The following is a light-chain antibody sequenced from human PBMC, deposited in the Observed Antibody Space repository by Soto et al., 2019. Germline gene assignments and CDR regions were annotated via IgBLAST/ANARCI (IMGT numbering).Light chain of an antibody. J-gene: IGKJ5*01. CDR1: HSVRSK. CDR2: DAS. CDR3: QQYNNWPPIT. Sequence: EIVMTQSPATLSVSQGERATLSCRASHSVRSKLAWYQQKPGQAPRLLIYDASTRATGIPARFSGSGSGTEFTLTISSLQSEDFAVYYCQQYNNWPPITFGQGTRLEIK. V-gene: IGKV3-15*01.